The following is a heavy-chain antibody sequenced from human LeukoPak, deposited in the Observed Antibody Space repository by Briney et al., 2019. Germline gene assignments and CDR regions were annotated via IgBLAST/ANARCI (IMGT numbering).Heavy chain of an antibody. V-gene: IGHV3-72*01. CDR3: ASLYGSGKRWVDP. CDR2: TRNKANSYTT. Sequence: GGSLRLSCAASGLTFSNAWMSWVRQAPGKGLEWVGRTRNKANSYTTEYAASVKGRFTISRDDSKNSLYLQINSLNTEDTAVYYCASLYGSGKRWVDPWGQGTLVTVSS. CDR1: GLTFSNAW. D-gene: IGHD3-10*01. J-gene: IGHJ5*02.